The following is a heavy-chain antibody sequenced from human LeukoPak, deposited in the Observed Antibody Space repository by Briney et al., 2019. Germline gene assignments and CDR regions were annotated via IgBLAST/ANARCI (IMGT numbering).Heavy chain of an antibody. J-gene: IGHJ3*02. V-gene: IGHV3-33*01. Sequence: PGGSLRLSCAASGFIFSSYGXXXXXXXXXXXXXXXAVVWNDGSNKYYADSVKGRFTISRDNPKNTLYLQMNSLRAEDTAVYYCARDRSGSYDAFDIWGQGTMVTVS. D-gene: IGHD1-26*01. CDR3: ARDRSGSYDAFDI. CDR2: VWNDGSNK. CDR1: GFIFSSYG.